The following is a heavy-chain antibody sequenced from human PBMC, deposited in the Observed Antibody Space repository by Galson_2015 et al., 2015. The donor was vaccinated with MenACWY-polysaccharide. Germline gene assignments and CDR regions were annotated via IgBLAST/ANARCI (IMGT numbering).Heavy chain of an antibody. J-gene: IGHJ4*02. D-gene: IGHD3-22*01. Sequence: SVKVSCKASGYTFTDYYIHWVRQAPGQGLEWMGRINPNSGGTNYAQKFQGRVTMTRDTPISTAYMELSRLTSDDTAVYYCARDESYYDSSGYYYFAYWAREPWSPSRQ. CDR2: INPNSGGT. CDR1: GYTFTDYY. CDR3: ARDESYYDSSGYYYFAY. V-gene: IGHV1-2*06.